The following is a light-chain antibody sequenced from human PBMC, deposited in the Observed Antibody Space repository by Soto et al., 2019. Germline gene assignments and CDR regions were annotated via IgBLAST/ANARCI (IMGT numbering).Light chain of an antibody. CDR3: QQYGSSPQT. CDR1: QSVSSSY. CDR2: GAS. Sequence: EIVLTQSPGTLSLSPGERATLLCRASQSVSSSYFAWYQQKPGQAPRLLIYGASSRATGIPDRFSGSGSGTDLTLTISRLEPEDFAVYFCQQYGSSPQTFGQGTKLEIK. V-gene: IGKV3-20*01. J-gene: IGKJ2*01.